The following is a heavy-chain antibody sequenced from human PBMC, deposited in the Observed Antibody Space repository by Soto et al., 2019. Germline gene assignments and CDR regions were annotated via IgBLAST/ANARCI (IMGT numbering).Heavy chain of an antibody. J-gene: IGHJ3*01. CDR2: ISRNGGST. CDR1: GFTFNNYA. D-gene: IGHD2-8*01. CDR3: AKVRLTDYLRYAPHL. Sequence: EVQLLESGGGLVQPGGSLRLACAASGFTFNNYAMNWVRQAPGRGLEWVSIISRNGGSTYYAHSVKGRFTVSRDNSQNTVFLQMNSLRAEDTAIYFCAKVRLTDYLRYAPHLWGQGTLVTVSS. V-gene: IGHV3-23*01.